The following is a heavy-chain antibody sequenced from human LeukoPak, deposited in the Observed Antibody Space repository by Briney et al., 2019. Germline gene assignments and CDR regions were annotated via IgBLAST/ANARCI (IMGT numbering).Heavy chain of an antibody. CDR1: GGSFSGYY. V-gene: IGHV4-34*01. CDR3: ARSRAGSSTSCYARGWLVRECDYYYGMDV. D-gene: IGHD2-2*01. Sequence: SETLSLTCAVYGGSFSGYYWSWIRQPPGKGLEWIGEINHSGSTNYNPSLKSRVTISVDTSKNQFSLKLSSVTAADTAVYYCARSRAGSSTSCYARGWLVRECDYYYGMDVWGQGTTVTVSS. CDR2: INHSGST. J-gene: IGHJ6*02.